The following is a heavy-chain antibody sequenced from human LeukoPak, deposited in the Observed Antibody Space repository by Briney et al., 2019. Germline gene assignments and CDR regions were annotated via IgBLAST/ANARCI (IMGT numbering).Heavy chain of an antibody. Sequence: GGSLRLSCAASGFTFSGYAMSWVRQAPGKGLEWGSAISVIGGSTYYADPVKGRVTISRDNSKNTLYLLMNGLRAEDTAAYYCANVGRDSYGHDAFDTCGEGIIVTASS. CDR1: GFTFSGYA. D-gene: IGHD5-18*01. V-gene: IGHV3-23*01. J-gene: IGHJ3*02. CDR3: ANVGRDSYGHDAFDT. CDR2: ISVIGGST.